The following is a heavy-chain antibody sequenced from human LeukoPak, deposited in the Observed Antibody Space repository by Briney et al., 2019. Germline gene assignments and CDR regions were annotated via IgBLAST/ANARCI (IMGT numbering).Heavy chain of an antibody. CDR1: GFTFSSYW. V-gene: IGHV3-7*03. D-gene: IGHD3-10*01. J-gene: IGHJ3*02. Sequence: PGGSLRLSCAASGFTFSSYWMSWVRQAPGKGLEWVANIKEEGSEKYYVDSVKGRFTISRDNAKNSLYLQMNSLRAEDTALYYCAKSRLLNYYGSGSYYGAFDIWGQGTMVTVSS. CDR2: IKEEGSEK. CDR3: AKSRLLNYYGSGSYYGAFDI.